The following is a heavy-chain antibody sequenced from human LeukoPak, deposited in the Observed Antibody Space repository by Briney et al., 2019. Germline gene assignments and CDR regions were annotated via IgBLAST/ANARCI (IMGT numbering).Heavy chain of an antibody. D-gene: IGHD1-26*01. CDR2: ISWNSGST. J-gene: IGHJ6*02. CDR3: AKAREDYYGMDV. Sequence: PGGSLRLSCAASGFTFDDYAMHWVRQAPGKGLAWVSGISWNSGSTGYADSVKGRFTISRDNAKNSLYLQMNSLRGEDTALYYCAKAREDYYGMDVWGQGTLVTVSS. CDR1: GFTFDDYA. V-gene: IGHV3-9*01.